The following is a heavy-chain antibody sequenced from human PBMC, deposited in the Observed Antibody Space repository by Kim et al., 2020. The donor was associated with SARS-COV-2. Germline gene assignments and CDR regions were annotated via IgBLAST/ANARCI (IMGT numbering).Heavy chain of an antibody. D-gene: IGHD3-22*01. CDR2: TWYDESNT. Sequence: GGSLRLSCAASGFAFSNFGMHWVRQAPGKGLEWVAVTWYDESNTYYTDSVKGRFTISKDNSKNTLYLQMNSLRAEDTAVYYCARDRPTNYYESSGIMDYWGQGTLVTVSS. J-gene: IGHJ4*02. V-gene: IGHV3-33*01. CDR3: ARDRPTNYYESSGIMDY. CDR1: GFAFSNFG.